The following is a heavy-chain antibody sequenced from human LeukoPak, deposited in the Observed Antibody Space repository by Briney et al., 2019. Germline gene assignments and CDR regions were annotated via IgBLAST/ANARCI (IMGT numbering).Heavy chain of an antibody. CDR3: ARNLWSGYYLEDV. CDR2: IYTSGST. V-gene: IGHV4-59*10. CDR1: GGSFSIYY. Sequence: SETLSLTCAVYGGSFSIYYWSWIRQPAGKGLEWIGRIYTSGSTNYNPSLKSRVTMSVDTSKNQFSLKLSSVTAADTAVYYCARNLWSGYYLEDVWGQGTTVTVSS. J-gene: IGHJ6*02. D-gene: IGHD3-3*01.